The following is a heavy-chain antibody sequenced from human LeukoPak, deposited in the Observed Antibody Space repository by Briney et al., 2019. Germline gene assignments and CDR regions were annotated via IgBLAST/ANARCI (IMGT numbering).Heavy chain of an antibody. Sequence: GGSLRLSCAASGFTFRSYSMNWVRQAPGKGLEWVAAISFSVGSTYYADSVKGRFTISRDNSKTTLYLQMNSLRAEDTAVYYCAKSSGYPYYFDYWGQGTLVTVSS. CDR3: AKSSGYPYYFDY. J-gene: IGHJ4*02. CDR1: GFTFRSYS. D-gene: IGHD5-18*01. CDR2: ISFSVGST. V-gene: IGHV3-23*01.